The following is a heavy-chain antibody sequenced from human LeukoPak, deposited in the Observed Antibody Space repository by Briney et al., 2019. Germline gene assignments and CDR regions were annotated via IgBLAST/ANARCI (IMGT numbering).Heavy chain of an antibody. J-gene: IGHJ5*02. V-gene: IGHV4-39*07. CDR1: GGSISSSSYY. CDR3: ARLGIAADNWFDP. CDR2: IYYSGST. D-gene: IGHD6-13*01. Sequence: SETLSLTCTVSGGSISSSSYYWGWIRQPPGKGLEWIGSIYYSGSTYYNPSLKSRVTISVDTSKNQFSLKLSSVTAADTAVYYCARLGIAADNWFDPWGQGTLVTVSS.